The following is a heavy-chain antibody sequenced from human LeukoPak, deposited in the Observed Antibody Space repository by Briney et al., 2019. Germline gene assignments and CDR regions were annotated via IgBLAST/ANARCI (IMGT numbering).Heavy chain of an antibody. CDR3: ARHPYCSSTSCSA. V-gene: IGHV4-38-2*02. Sequence: ETLSLTCTVSGYSISSGYYWGWIRQPPGKGLEWIGSIYHSGSTYYNPSLKSRVTISVDTSKNQFSLKLSSVTAADTAVYYCARHPYCSSTSCSAWGQGTLVTVSS. CDR1: GYSISSGYY. CDR2: IYHSGST. D-gene: IGHD2-2*01. J-gene: IGHJ4*02.